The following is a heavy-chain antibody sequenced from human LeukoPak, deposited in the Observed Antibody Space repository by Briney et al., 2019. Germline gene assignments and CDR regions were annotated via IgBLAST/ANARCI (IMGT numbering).Heavy chain of an antibody. Sequence: ASETLSLTCAVSGGSIGSYHWSWIRQPPGKGLEWIGHIYYNGSTNYNPSLKSRVTISVDTSKNQFSLKLTSVTAADTAVYYCARQVAATAPVGYWGQGTLVTASS. CDR3: ARQVAATAPVGY. J-gene: IGHJ4*02. CDR1: GGSIGSYH. V-gene: IGHV4-59*08. CDR2: IYYNGST. D-gene: IGHD6-13*01.